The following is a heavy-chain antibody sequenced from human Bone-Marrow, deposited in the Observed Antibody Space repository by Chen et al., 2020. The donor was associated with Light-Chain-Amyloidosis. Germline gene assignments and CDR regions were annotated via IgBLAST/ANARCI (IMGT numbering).Heavy chain of an antibody. CDR3: ARRRDGYNFDY. CDR1: GYTFPNYW. CDR2: IYPDDSDA. D-gene: IGHD5-12*01. Sequence: EVQLEQSGPEVTKPGESLKISCKGSGYTFPNYWLGWVRHMPGKGLEWMVVIYPDDSDARYSPSFEGQVTISADKSITTAYLQWRSLKASDTAMYYCARRRDGYNFDYWGQGTLVTVSS. J-gene: IGHJ4*02. V-gene: IGHV5-51*01.